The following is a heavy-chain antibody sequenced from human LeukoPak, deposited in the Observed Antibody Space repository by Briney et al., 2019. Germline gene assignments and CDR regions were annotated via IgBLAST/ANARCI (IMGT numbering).Heavy chain of an antibody. CDR3: ARGGDYGAPGAFDI. J-gene: IGHJ3*02. V-gene: IGHV4-38-2*02. Sequence: SETLSLTCTVSGYSISSGYYWGWIRQPPGKGLEWIGSIYHSGSTYYNPSLKSRVTISVDTSKNQFSRKLSSVTAAHTAVSYCARGGDYGAPGAFDIWGQGPMVPVPS. CDR2: IYHSGST. CDR1: GYSISSGYY. D-gene: IGHD4-17*01.